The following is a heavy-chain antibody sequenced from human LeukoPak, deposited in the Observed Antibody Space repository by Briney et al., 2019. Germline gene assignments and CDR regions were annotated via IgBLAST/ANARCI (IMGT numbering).Heavy chain of an antibody. V-gene: IGHV4-59*01. CDR2: IYYSGST. Sequence: PSETLSLTCTVSGGSISSYYWSWIRQPPGKGLEWIGYIYYSGSTNYNPSLKSRVTISVDTSKNQFSLKLSSVTAADTAVYYCARVGGDSYYYYGMDVWGQGTTVTVSS. J-gene: IGHJ6*02. CDR1: GGSISSYY. D-gene: IGHD2-21*02. CDR3: ARVGGDSYYYYGMDV.